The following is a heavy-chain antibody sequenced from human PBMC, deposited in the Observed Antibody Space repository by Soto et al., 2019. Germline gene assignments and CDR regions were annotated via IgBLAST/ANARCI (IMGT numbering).Heavy chain of an antibody. CDR3: ARETYYYDSSGQSPPVVGMDV. D-gene: IGHD3-22*01. V-gene: IGHV3-21*01. J-gene: IGHJ6*02. CDR2: ISSSSSYI. CDR1: GFTFSSYI. Sequence: GGSLRLSCAASGFTFSSYIMNWVRQAPGKGLEWVSSISSSSSYIYYADSVKGRFTISRDNAKNSLYLQMNSLRAEDTAVYYCARETYYYDSSGQSPPVVGMDVWGQGTTVTVSS.